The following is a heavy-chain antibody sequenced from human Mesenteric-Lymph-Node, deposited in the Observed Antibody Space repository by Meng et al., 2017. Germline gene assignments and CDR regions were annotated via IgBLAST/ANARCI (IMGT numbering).Heavy chain of an antibody. CDR3: ARAVTGTAND. CDR1: GFTFSHYW. D-gene: IGHD6-13*01. Sequence: ETLSLTCAASGFTFSHYWMTWVRQAPGKGLEWVAYIKPDGSEKYYLDSVKGRFTISRDNTKNSLYLHMSSLRAEDTAMYYCARAVTGTANDWGQGTLVTVSS. J-gene: IGHJ4*02. V-gene: IGHV3-7*01. CDR2: IKPDGSEK.